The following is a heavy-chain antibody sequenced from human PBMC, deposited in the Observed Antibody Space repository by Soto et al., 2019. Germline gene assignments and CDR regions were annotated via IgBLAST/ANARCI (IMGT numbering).Heavy chain of an antibody. CDR2: INHSGST. Sequence: PSETLSLTCAVYGGSFSGYYWSWIRQPPGKGLEWIGEINHSGSTNYNPSLKSRVTISVDTSKNQFSLKLSSVTAADTAVYYCASETYYYGSRASYWGQGTLVTVSS. D-gene: IGHD3-22*01. CDR1: GGSFSGYY. V-gene: IGHV4-34*01. CDR3: ASETYYYGSRASY. J-gene: IGHJ4*02.